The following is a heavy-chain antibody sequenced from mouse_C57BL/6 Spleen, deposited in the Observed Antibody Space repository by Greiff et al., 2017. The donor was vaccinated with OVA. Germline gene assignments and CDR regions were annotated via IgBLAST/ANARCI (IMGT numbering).Heavy chain of an antibody. D-gene: IGHD2-3*01. Sequence: VQVVESGPGLVAPSQSLSITCTVSGFSLTSYGVHWVRQPPGKGLEWLVVIWSDGSTTYNSALKSRLSISKDNSKSQVFLKMNSLQTDYTAMYYCARHHYDGYCMDYWGQGTSVTVSS. CDR2: IWSDGST. CDR3: ARHHYDGYCMDY. V-gene: IGHV2-6-1*01. CDR1: GFSLTSYG. J-gene: IGHJ4*01.